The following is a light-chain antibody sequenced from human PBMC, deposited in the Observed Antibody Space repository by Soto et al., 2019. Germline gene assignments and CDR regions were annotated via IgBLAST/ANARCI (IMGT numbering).Light chain of an antibody. V-gene: IGKV1-39*01. CDR1: QSISSY. CDR3: QQSYSTPPT. CDR2: AAS. J-gene: IGKJ2*01. Sequence: DIQMTQSPSSLSASVGDRVTITCRASQSISSYLNWYQQKPGKAPKLLIYAASNLQSGVPSRFSGSGSGTDFTLTISTLQPEDFATYYCQQSYSTPPTFGQGTKVDSK.